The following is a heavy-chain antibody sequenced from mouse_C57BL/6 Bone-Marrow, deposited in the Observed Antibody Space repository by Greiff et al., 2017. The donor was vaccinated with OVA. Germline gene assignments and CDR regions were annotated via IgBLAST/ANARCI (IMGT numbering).Heavy chain of an antibody. Sequence: EVQLQQSGAELVRPGASVKLSCTASGFTIKDDYMPWVQQRPEQGLEWIGWIVPGNGDTEYASKFQGKATIKADTSSNTAYLQLSRLTSEDTAVYYCTPSAVVDYWGQGTTLTVSS. CDR3: TPSAVVDY. D-gene: IGHD1-1*01. V-gene: IGHV14-4*01. CDR1: GFTIKDDY. CDR2: IVPGNGDT. J-gene: IGHJ2*01.